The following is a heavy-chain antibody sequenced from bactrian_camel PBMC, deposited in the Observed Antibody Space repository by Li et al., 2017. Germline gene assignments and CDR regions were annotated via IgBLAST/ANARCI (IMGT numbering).Heavy chain of an antibody. Sequence: HVQLVESGGGSVQAGESLRLSCTASGLTFDDSDMGWYRQAPGNECELVSRISSDGDTYYAGSVKGRFTISQDNVKNTVYLQMNSLKPEDTAVYYCAAGLSYGSTECQDWTQDSWGQGTQVTVS. D-gene: IGHD6*01. V-gene: IGHV3S63*01. CDR2: ISSDGDT. J-gene: IGHJ4*01. CDR1: GLTFDDSD. CDR3: AAGLSYGSTECQDWTQDS.